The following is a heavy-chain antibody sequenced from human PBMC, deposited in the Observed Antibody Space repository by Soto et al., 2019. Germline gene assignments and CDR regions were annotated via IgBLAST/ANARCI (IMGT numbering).Heavy chain of an antibody. Sequence: SVKVSCKASGGTFSSYAISWVRQAPGQGLEWMGGIIPIFGTANYAQKFQGRVTITADESTSTAYMELSSLRSEDTAAYYCARAHRVKYSSSWYYFDYWGQGTLVTVSS. D-gene: IGHD6-13*01. J-gene: IGHJ4*02. CDR3: ARAHRVKYSSSWYYFDY. CDR2: IIPIFGTA. CDR1: GGTFSSYA. V-gene: IGHV1-69*13.